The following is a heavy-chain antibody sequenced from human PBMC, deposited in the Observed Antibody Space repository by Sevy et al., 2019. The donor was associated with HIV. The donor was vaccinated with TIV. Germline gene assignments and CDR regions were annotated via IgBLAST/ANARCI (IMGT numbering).Heavy chain of an antibody. CDR1: GGSISSSSYY. J-gene: IGHJ5*02. V-gene: IGHV4-39*01. D-gene: IGHD6-25*01. CDR2: IYHSGST. Sequence: SETLSLTCTVSGGSISSSSYYWAWIRQPPGKGLEWIGTIYHSGSTYYNPSLKSRVTISVDTSKDQFSLKFTPVTAADTSLYYCARVSWYSSGWLWFDNWGQGTLVTVSS. CDR3: ARVSWYSSGWLWFDN.